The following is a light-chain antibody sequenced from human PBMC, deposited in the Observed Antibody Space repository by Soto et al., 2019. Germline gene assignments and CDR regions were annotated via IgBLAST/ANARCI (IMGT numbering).Light chain of an antibody. CDR3: QQGHNWPLT. Sequence: EIVMTQSPATLSLSPGERAALSCRASQSINSELAWYQQKPGQPPRLLIYGASTGATGVPARFTGSESGSEFTLTISGLQSEDFAVYYCQQGHNWPLTFGQGTRLEI. CDR1: QSINSE. V-gene: IGKV3-15*01. J-gene: IGKJ2*01. CDR2: GAS.